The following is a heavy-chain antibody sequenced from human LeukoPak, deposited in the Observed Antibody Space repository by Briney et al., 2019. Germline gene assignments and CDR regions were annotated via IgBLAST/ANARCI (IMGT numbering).Heavy chain of an antibody. CDR2: INHSGST. J-gene: IGHJ4*02. CDR1: AGSFSGYY. V-gene: IGHV4-34*01. CDR3: ARGRIGHDY. Sequence: PSETLSLTCAVYAGSFSGYYWSWIRQPPGKGLEWIGEINHSGSTNYNPSLKSRVTISVDTSKNQFSLKLSSVTAADTAVYYCARGRIGHDYWGQGTLVTVSS. D-gene: IGHD2-21*01.